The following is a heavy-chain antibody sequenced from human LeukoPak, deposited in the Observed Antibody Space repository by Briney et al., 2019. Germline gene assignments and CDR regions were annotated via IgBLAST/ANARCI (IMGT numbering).Heavy chain of an antibody. D-gene: IGHD3-22*01. J-gene: IGHJ4*02. CDR1: GGSISSYY. CDR3: ARQGDSSGYYTNFDY. V-gene: IGHV4-59*08. CDR2: IYYSGST. Sequence: SETLSLTCTVSGGSISSYYWSWIRQPPGKGLEWIGYIYYSGSTNYNPSLKSRVTISVDTSKNQFSLKLSSVTAADTAVYYCARQGDSSGYYTNFDYWGQGTLVTVSS.